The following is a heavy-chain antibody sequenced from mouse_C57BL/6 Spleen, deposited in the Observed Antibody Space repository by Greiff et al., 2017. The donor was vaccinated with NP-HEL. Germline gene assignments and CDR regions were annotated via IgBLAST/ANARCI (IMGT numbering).Heavy chain of an antibody. V-gene: IGHV5-17*01. Sequence: DVKLVESGGGLVKPGGSLKLSCAASGFTFSDYGMHWVRQAPEKGLEWVAYISSGSSTIYYADTVKGRFTISRDNAKNTLFLQMTSLRSEDTAMYYCARRRDYSNYGGGLDYWGQGTTLTVSS. CDR2: ISSGSSTI. J-gene: IGHJ2*01. D-gene: IGHD2-5*01. CDR3: ARRRDYSNYGGGLDY. CDR1: GFTFSDYG.